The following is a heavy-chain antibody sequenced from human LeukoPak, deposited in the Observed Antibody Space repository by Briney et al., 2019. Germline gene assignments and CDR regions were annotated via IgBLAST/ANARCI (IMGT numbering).Heavy chain of an antibody. Sequence: GGSLRLSCAASGFTFSSYAMHWVRQAPGKGLLWVSRINTDGSSTNFADSVRGRLTISRDNAKNTLYLQMNSLRAEDTAVYYCTRDLSGTYYGRFDYWGQGTLVTVSS. CDR2: INTDGSST. J-gene: IGHJ4*02. CDR3: TRDLSGTYYGRFDY. CDR1: GFTFSSYA. V-gene: IGHV3-74*01. D-gene: IGHD1-26*01.